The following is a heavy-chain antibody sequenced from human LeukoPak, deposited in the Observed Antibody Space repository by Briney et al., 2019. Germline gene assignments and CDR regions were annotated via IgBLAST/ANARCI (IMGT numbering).Heavy chain of an antibody. CDR1: GYTFTSYA. CDR3: ARVLLNYDILTGYYAYDAFDI. Sequence: ASVKVSCKASGYTFTSYAMNWVRQAPGQGLEWMGWINTNTGNPTYAQGFTGRFVFSLDTSVSTAYPQISSLKAEDTAVYYCARVLLNYDILTGYYAYDAFDIWGQGTMVTVSS. D-gene: IGHD3-9*01. J-gene: IGHJ3*02. V-gene: IGHV7-4-1*02. CDR2: INTNTGNP.